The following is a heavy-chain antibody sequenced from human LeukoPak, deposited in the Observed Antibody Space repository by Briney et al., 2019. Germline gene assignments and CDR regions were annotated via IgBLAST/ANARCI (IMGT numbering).Heavy chain of an antibody. CDR3: ARGPYYYYYMDV. CDR2: INHSGST. CDR1: GGSFSGYY. J-gene: IGHJ6*03. V-gene: IGHV4-34*01. Sequence: SETLSLTCAVYGGSFSGYYWSWIRQPPGKGLEWIGEINHSGSTNYNPSLKSRVTISVDTSKNQFSLKLSSVTAADTAVYYCARGPYYYYYMDVWGKGTTVTVSS.